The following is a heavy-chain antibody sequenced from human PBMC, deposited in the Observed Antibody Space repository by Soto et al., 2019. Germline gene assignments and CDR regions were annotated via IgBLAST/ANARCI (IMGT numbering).Heavy chain of an antibody. J-gene: IGHJ6*02. CDR1: GGTFSSYA. CDR3: ARAPSDCSGGSCYSDPDYYYGMDV. V-gene: IGHV1-69*01. D-gene: IGHD2-15*01. Sequence: QVQLVQSGAEVKKPGSSVKVSCKASGGTFSSYAISWVRQAPGQGLEWMGGIIPIFGTANYAQKFQGRVTITADESTSTAYMELSSLRSEDTAVYYCARAPSDCSGGSCYSDPDYYYGMDVWGQGTTVTVSS. CDR2: IIPIFGTA.